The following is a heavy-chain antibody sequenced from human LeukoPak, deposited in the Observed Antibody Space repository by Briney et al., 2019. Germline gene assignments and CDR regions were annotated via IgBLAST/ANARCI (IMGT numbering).Heavy chain of an antibody. CDR1: GYTFTSYA. V-gene: IGHV1-3*01. Sequence: GASVKVSCKASGYTFTSYAMHWVRQAPGQRLEWMGWINAGSGNTKYSQKFQGRVTITRDTSASTAYMELRSLTSDDTDVYYCARDIVGIAMVRGIIPYLDYWGQGTLVAVSS. CDR3: ARDIVGIAMVRGIIPYLDY. D-gene: IGHD3-10*01. J-gene: IGHJ4*02. CDR2: INAGSGNT.